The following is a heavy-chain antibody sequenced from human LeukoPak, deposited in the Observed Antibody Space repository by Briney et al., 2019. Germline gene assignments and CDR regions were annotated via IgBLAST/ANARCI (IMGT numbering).Heavy chain of an antibody. J-gene: IGHJ4*02. D-gene: IGHD2-21*01. CDR1: GFTFSSYA. Sequence: GGSLRLSCAASGFTFSSYALSWVRQAPGKGLEWVSAISGSGGSTYYADSVKGRFTISRDNSKNTLYLQMNSLRAEDTAVYYCAKFLPTHIVVANYYFDYWGQGTLVTVSS. CDR2: ISGSGGST. CDR3: AKFLPTHIVVANYYFDY. V-gene: IGHV3-23*01.